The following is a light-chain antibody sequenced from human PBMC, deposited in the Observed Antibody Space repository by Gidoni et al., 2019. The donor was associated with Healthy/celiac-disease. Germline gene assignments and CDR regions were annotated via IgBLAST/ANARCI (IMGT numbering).Light chain of an antibody. Sequence: DIQMTQSPSSLSASVGDRVTITCRASQSISSYLNWYQQKPGKAPKLLIYAASSLQSGVPSRFSGSGSWRDFTLTISSLQPEDFATYYCQQSYSTPKTFGQVTKLEIK. V-gene: IGKV1-39*01. CDR3: QQSYSTPKT. CDR2: AAS. CDR1: QSISSY. J-gene: IGKJ2*01.